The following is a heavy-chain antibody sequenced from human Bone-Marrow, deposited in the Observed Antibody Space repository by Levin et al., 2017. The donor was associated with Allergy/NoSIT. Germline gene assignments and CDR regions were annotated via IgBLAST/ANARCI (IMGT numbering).Heavy chain of an antibody. V-gene: IGHV3-23*01. D-gene: IGHD3-10*01. J-gene: IGHJ4*02. CDR3: AKGSGGYFFDY. Sequence: GGSLRLSCTASGFSFSSYAMSWVRQAPGKGLEWVSAISRSGGSTYYADSVKGRFTISRDNSKNTLYLQMSSLRAEDTAVYYCAKGSGGYFFDYWGQGTLVTVSS. CDR1: GFSFSSYA. CDR2: ISRSGGST.